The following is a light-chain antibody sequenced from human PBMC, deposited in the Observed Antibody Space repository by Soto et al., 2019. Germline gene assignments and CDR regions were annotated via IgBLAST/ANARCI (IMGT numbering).Light chain of an antibody. CDR2: GAS. CDR1: QSFSSN. Sequence: EIVMTQSPATLSVSPGERATLSCRASQSFSSNLAWYQQKPGQAPRLLIYGASTRATGIPARFSGSGSGTEFTLIISSLQSEDFAVYYCQQYNNWPRTFGQGTKVEIK. CDR3: QQYNNWPRT. J-gene: IGKJ1*01. V-gene: IGKV3-15*01.